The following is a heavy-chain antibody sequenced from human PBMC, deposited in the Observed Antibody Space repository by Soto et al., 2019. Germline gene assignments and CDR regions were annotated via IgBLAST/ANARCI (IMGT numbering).Heavy chain of an antibody. CDR3: ARDEALYYYGSLFDY. CDR1: GFTFSSYG. V-gene: IGHV3-33*01. J-gene: IGHJ4*02. D-gene: IGHD3-10*01. CDR2: IWYDGSNK. Sequence: GGSLRLSCAASGFTFSSYGMHWVRQAPGKGLEWVAVIWYDGSNKYYADSVKGRFTISRDNSKNTLYLQMNSLRGEDTAVYYCARDEALYYYGSLFDYWGQGTLVTVSS.